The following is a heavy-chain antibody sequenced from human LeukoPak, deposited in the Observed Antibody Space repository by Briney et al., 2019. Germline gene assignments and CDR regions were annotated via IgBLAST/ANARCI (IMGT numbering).Heavy chain of an antibody. D-gene: IGHD3-10*01. J-gene: IGHJ4*02. V-gene: IGHV1-24*01. Sequence: ASVKVSCKVSGDTLSELTIHWVRQAPGKGLEWMGGFDPGAGEILYAQQFQGRVTMTEDTSTDTAYMELTSLRSEDSGVYFCAAGGIYSLLDYWGQGTLITVSS. CDR2: FDPGAGEI. CDR3: AAGGIYSLLDY. CDR1: GDTLSELT.